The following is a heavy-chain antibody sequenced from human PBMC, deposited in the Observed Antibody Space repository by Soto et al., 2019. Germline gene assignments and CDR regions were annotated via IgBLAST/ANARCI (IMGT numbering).Heavy chain of an antibody. D-gene: IGHD7-27*01. CDR2: IIPILGIA. J-gene: IGHJ3*02. CDR1: GGTFSSYT. CDR3: ARDAPGAFDI. V-gene: IGHV1-69*08. Sequence: QVQLVKSGAEVKKPGSSVKVSCKASGGTFSSYTISWVRQAPGQGLEWMGRIIPILGIANYAQKFQGRVTITAEKSTSTAYMELSSLRSEDTAVYYCARDAPGAFDIWGQGTMVTVSS.